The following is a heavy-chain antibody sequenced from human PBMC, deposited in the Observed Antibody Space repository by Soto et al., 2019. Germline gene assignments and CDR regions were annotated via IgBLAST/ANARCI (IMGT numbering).Heavy chain of an antibody. J-gene: IGHJ4*02. D-gene: IGHD4-17*01. Sequence: GGSLRLCCAAAVFSSSNHAMNWVRQAPGKGLEWVSVISGSGGSTYYIDSVKGRFSISRDNSKNTLYLQMNSLRAEDMAVYLCVKNSENYGHSKPDSCGRGT. V-gene: IGHV3-23*01. CDR3: VKNSENYGHSKPDS. CDR2: ISGSGGST. CDR1: VFSSSNHA.